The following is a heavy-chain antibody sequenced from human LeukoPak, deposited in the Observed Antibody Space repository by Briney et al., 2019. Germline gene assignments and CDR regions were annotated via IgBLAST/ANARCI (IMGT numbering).Heavy chain of an antibody. CDR2: FNPRGGST. J-gene: IGHJ3*02. CDR3: SREDRPDYYDSSSDSAFDI. Sequence: GASVKVSCKASGYTFTSYYMHGVRQAPGQGLEWMGIFNPRGGSTSYAQKFQGRVTMTRATSTSTVYMELRSLRSEATAVYYCSREDRPDYYDSSSDSAFDIWGQGTMVIVSS. D-gene: IGHD3-22*01. V-gene: IGHV1-46*01. CDR1: GYTFTSYY.